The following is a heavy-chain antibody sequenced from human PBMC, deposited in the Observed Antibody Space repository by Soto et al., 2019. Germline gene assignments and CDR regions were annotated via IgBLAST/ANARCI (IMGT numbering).Heavy chain of an antibody. D-gene: IGHD6-19*01. CDR2: ISYDGSNK. V-gene: IGHV3-30*18. Sequence: GGSLRLSCAASGFTFSSYGMHWVRQAPGKGLEWVAVISYDGSNKYYADSVKGRFTISRDNSKNTLYLQMNSLRAEDTAVYYCTKDRLEIAVAGTYYYYGMEVWDQGTTVTVSS. CDR3: TKDRLEIAVAGTYYYYGMEV. J-gene: IGHJ6*02. CDR1: GFTFSSYG.